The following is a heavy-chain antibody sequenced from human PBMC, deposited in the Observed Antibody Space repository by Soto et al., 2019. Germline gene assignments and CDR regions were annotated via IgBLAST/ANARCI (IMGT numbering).Heavy chain of an antibody. D-gene: IGHD4-17*01. Sequence: EVQLVESGGGLVQPGGSLRLSCAASGFTFSNYWMSWVRQAPGEGLEWVANIKQDGSEKYYVDSVKGRFTISRDNAKNSLYLQMNSLSAEDTAVYYCARATYYGHYGGAFAYWGQGTLVTVSS. J-gene: IGHJ4*02. CDR1: GFTFSNYW. V-gene: IGHV3-7*01. CDR3: ARATYYGHYGGAFAY. CDR2: IKQDGSEK.